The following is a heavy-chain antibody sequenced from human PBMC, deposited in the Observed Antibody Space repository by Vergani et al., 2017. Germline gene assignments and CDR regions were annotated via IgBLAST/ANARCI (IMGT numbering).Heavy chain of an antibody. Sequence: QLQLQESGPGLVKPSETLSLTCTVSGGSISGSSYYWGWIRQTPGKGLEWIGSMYHSGTTYYNPSLKSRATLSVDTSKNQISLQVTSVTAADTAVYYCARHQIGRYKEYWGQGILVTVSS. J-gene: IGHJ4*02. CDR3: ARHQIGRYKEY. V-gene: IGHV4-39*01. D-gene: IGHD1-14*01. CDR2: MYHSGTT. CDR1: GGSISGSSYY.